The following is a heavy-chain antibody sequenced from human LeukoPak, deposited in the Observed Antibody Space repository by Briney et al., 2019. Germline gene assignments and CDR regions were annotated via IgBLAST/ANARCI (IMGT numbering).Heavy chain of an antibody. J-gene: IGHJ4*02. CDR3: ARGRTTYDYVWGSYRPPDY. CDR1: GGSINNDY. V-gene: IGHV4-4*07. CDR2: IYSSGST. Sequence: SETLSLTCIVSGGSINNDYWSWLRQPAGKGLEWIGRIYSSGSTNYNPSLKSRVTTSVDTSKNQFSLKLSSVTAADTAVYYCARGRTTYDYVWGSYRPPDYWGQGTLVTVSS. D-gene: IGHD3-16*02.